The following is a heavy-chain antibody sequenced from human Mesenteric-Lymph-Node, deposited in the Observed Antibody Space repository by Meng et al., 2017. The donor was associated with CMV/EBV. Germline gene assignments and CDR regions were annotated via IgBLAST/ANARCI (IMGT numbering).Heavy chain of an antibody. D-gene: IGHD2-2*01. V-gene: IGHV3-13*01. CDR1: GFTFSSYD. Sequence: GESLKISCAASGFTFSSYDMHWVRQATGKGLEWVSAIGTAGDTYYPGSVKGRFTISRENAKNSLYLQMNSLRAGDTAVYYCARDSLVVPAAMRGYGMDVWGQGTTVTVSS. J-gene: IGHJ6*02. CDR3: ARDSLVVPAAMRGYGMDV. CDR2: IGTAGDT.